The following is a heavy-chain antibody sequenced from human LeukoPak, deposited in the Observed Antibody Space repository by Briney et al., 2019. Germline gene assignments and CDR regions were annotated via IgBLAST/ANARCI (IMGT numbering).Heavy chain of an antibody. CDR1: GFTVSSNY. V-gene: IGHV3-53*05. CDR2: IYSGGSTT. Sequence: PGGSLRLSCAASGFTVSSNYMSWVRQAPGKGLEWVSVIYSGGSTTYYADSVKGRFTISRDNSKNTLYLQMNSLRAEDTAVYYCAKSAVGAFDIWGQGTMVTVSS. J-gene: IGHJ3*02. CDR3: AKSAVGAFDI. D-gene: IGHD1-26*01.